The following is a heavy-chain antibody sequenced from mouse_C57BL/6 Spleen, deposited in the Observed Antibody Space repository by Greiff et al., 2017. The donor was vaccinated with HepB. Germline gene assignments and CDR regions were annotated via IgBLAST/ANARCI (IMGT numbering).Heavy chain of an antibody. CDR2: IYPGDGDT. Sequence: LVESGPELVKPGASVKISCKASGYAFSSSWMNWVKQRPGKGLEWIGRIYPGDGDTNYNGKFKGKATLTADKSSSTAYMQLSSLTSEDSAVYFCARSLITTVVATNFDYWGQGTTLTVSS. V-gene: IGHV1-82*01. D-gene: IGHD1-1*01. CDR1: GYAFSSSW. J-gene: IGHJ2*01. CDR3: ARSLITTVVATNFDY.